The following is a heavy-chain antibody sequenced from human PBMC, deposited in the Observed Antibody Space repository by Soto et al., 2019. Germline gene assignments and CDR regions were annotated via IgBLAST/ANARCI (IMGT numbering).Heavy chain of an antibody. Sequence: QVQLQESGPGLVKPSGTLSLTCAVSGVSISGGHWWTWVRQSPGKGLEWIGEIYHSGSTNYNPSPRSRVTISVDKSKSQFSLKVSSVTAADTAVYYCARRSGGTSDWGQGTLVTVSS. CDR1: GVSISGGHW. D-gene: IGHD2-15*01. CDR2: IYHSGST. J-gene: IGHJ4*02. V-gene: IGHV4-4*02. CDR3: ARRSGGTSD.